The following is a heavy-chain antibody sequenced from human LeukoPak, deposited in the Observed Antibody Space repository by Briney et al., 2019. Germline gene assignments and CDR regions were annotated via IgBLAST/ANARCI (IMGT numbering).Heavy chain of an antibody. CDR2: IYPGDSDT. Sequence: GESLKISCKGSGYSFTSYWIGWVRQMPGKGLEWMGIIYPGDSDTRYSPSFQGQVTISADKSISTAYLQWSSLKASDTAMYYCARHETYYYDSSGYLDYWGQGTLVTVTS. D-gene: IGHD3-22*01. V-gene: IGHV5-51*01. CDR3: ARHETYYYDSSGYLDY. CDR1: GYSFTSYW. J-gene: IGHJ4*02.